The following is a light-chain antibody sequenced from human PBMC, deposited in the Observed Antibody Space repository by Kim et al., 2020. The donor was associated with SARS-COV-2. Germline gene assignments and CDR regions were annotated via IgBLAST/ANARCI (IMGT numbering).Light chain of an antibody. Sequence: SGSVGDSVNLACRESQDIRSELGLFQQKPGKAPKRLIYDAISLESGVPSRFSGSRSGTEFTHKNNSLRPEDFTTYYCLQHRSFPYTCGRENKLEI. V-gene: IGKV1-17*01. J-gene: IGKJ2*01. CDR1: QDIRSE. CDR3: LQHRSFPYT. CDR2: DAI.